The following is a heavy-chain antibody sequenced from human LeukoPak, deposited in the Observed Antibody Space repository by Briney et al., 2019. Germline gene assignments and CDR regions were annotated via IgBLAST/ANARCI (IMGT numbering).Heavy chain of an antibody. CDR3: ARVPWGEDYYYYMDV. D-gene: IGHD3-16*01. CDR2: INPNSGGT. J-gene: IGHJ6*03. V-gene: IGHV1-2*02. CDR1: GYTLTELS. Sequence: GASVKVSCKVSGYTLTELSMHWVRQAPGQGLEWMGWINPNSGGTNYAQKFQGRVTMTRDTSISTAYMELSRLRSDDTAVYYCARVPWGEDYYYYMDVWGKGTTVTVSS.